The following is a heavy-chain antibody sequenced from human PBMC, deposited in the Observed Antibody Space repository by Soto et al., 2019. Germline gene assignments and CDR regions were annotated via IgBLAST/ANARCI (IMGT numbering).Heavy chain of an antibody. CDR1: GGSISSGGYS. Sequence: PSETLSLTCAVSGGSISSGGYSWSWIRQPPGKGLEWIGYIYHSGSTYYNPSLKSRVTISVDRSKNQFSLKLSSVTAADTAVYYCARLIRVGGYDYWGQGTLVTVSS. J-gene: IGHJ4*02. V-gene: IGHV4-30-2*01. CDR2: IYHSGST. D-gene: IGHD5-12*01. CDR3: ARLIRVGGYDY.